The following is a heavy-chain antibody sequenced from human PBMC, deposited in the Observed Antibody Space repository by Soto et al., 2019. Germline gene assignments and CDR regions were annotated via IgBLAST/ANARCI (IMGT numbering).Heavy chain of an antibody. CDR1: GGTFSSYA. J-gene: IGHJ6*02. CDR2: IIAIFGTA. CDR3: ARGNIKRSIAANEEDYYGMDV. Sequence: SVKVSSKAPGGTFSSYAISWVRQAPGQGLEWMGGIIAIFGTASYAQKFQGRVTVTADKSTSTAYMELSSLRSEETGVYYCARGNIKRSIAANEEDYYGMDVWGQGTTVTVSS. V-gene: IGHV1-69*06. D-gene: IGHD6-6*01.